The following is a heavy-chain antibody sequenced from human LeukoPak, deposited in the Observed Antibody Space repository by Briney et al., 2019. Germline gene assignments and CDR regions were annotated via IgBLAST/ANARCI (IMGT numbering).Heavy chain of an antibody. Sequence: SETLSLTCSVSGYSISSGYYWGWIRRPPGKGLEWIGSMYHSGSTYYKPSFKSRVTISIDTSKNQFSLKLRSVTAADTAVYYCARAISGYSYGLTYYFDYWGQGTLVTVSS. CDR2: MYHSGST. D-gene: IGHD5-18*01. CDR3: ARAISGYSYGLTYYFDY. J-gene: IGHJ4*02. V-gene: IGHV4-38-2*02. CDR1: GYSISSGYY.